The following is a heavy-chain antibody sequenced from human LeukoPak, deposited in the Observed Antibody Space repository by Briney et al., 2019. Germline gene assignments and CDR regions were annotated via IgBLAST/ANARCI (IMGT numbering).Heavy chain of an antibody. D-gene: IGHD3-22*01. CDR2: ISSSSSYI. V-gene: IGHV3-21*01. J-gene: IGHJ6*02. CDR1: GFTFSSYS. CDR3: AREDGITMIVVVPYYYYGMDV. Sequence: GGSLRLSCAASGFTFSSYSMNWVRQAPGKGLEWVSSISSSSSYIYYADSVKGRFTISRDNAKNSLYLQMNSLRAEDTAVYYCAREDGITMIVVVPYYYYGMDVWGQGTTVTVSS.